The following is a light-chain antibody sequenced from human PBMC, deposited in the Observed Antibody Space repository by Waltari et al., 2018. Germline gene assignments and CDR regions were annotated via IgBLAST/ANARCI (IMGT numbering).Light chain of an antibody. Sequence: QSALTQPASVSGSPAQSLTISCTGTSSDIGGYNYVSWYQQHPGKAPKLMIYDVNKRPSGVSNRFSGSKSGNTASLTISGLQAEDEADYYCSSYASSITPNWVFGGGTKLTVL. CDR1: SSDIGGYNY. V-gene: IGLV2-14*01. CDR2: DVN. J-gene: IGLJ3*02. CDR3: SSYASSITPNWV.